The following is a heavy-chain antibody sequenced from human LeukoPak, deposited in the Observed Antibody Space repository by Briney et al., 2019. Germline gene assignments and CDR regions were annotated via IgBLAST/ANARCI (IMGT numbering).Heavy chain of an antibody. CDR1: GFTFSSYA. CDR2: ISSNGGST. V-gene: IGHV3-64*02. Sequence: HPGRSLRLSCAASGFTFSSYAMHWVRQAPGKGLEYVSAISSNGGSTYYADSVKGRFTISRDNSKNTLYLQMGSLRAEDMAVYYCARGYCSSTSCWIDYWGQGTLVTVSS. D-gene: IGHD2-2*01. J-gene: IGHJ4*02. CDR3: ARGYCSSTSCWIDY.